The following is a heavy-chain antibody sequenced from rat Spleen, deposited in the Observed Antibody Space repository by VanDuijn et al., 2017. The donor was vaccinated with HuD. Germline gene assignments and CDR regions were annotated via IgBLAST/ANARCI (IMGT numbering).Heavy chain of an antibody. V-gene: IGHV5-29*01. CDR1: RFTFSNYG. Sequence: EVQLVESGGGLVQPGRSLKLSCAASRFTFSNYGMAWVRQAPTKGLEWVATLSYDGTTTYYRDSVKGRFTISRDVAKSTLFLQMDSLRSEDTATYYCARRHFGYTDYFDYWGQGVMVTVSS. J-gene: IGHJ2*01. CDR3: ARRHFGYTDYFDY. D-gene: IGHD1-4*01. CDR2: LSYDGTTT.